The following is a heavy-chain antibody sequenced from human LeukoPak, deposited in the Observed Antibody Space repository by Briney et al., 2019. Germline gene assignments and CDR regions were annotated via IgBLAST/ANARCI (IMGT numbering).Heavy chain of an antibody. CDR3: AKGGKWDVTPFDY. J-gene: IGHJ4*02. V-gene: IGHV3-23*01. CDR2: ISNTGGST. Sequence: GGSLRLSCAASGFAFSTYVMTWVRQAPGKGLEWVSSISNTGGSTYYADSVKGRFTISRDNSKNTLYLQVNSLRAEDTAVYYCAKGGKWDVTPFDYWGQGTLVTVSS. CDR1: GFAFSTYV. D-gene: IGHD1-26*01.